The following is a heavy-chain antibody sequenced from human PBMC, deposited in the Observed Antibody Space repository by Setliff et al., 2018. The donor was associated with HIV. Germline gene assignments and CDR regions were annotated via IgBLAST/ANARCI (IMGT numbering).Heavy chain of an antibody. CDR3: ARDTLYCSGGNCPFDY. CDR2: ISGSSDYI. J-gene: IGHJ4*02. V-gene: IGHV3-21*01. CDR1: GFTFSSYN. D-gene: IGHD2-15*01. Sequence: PGGSLRLSCAASGFTFSSYNMNWVRQAPGKGLEWVSSISGSSDYIYCADSVKGRFTISRDTAKNSLSLQMNSLRAEDTAIYYCARDTLYCSGGNCPFDYWGQGTLVTVSS.